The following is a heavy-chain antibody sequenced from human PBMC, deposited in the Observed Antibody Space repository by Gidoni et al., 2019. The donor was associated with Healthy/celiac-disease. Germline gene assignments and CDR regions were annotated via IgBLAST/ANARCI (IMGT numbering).Heavy chain of an antibody. Sequence: QVQLQQSGPGLVKPSQTPSLTRAISADSVSINSAAWNWSRPSPSRGLEWLGRTYYRSKWYNDYAVSVKSRITINPGTSKNQFSLQLNSVTPEDTAVYYCARGGGYDYEYGMDVWGQGTTVTVSS. D-gene: IGHD5-12*01. CDR3: ARGGGYDYEYGMDV. V-gene: IGHV6-1*01. CDR1: ADSVSINSAA. J-gene: IGHJ6*02. CDR2: TYYRSKWYN.